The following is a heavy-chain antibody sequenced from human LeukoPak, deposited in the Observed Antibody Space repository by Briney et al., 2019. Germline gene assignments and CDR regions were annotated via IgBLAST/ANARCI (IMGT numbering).Heavy chain of an antibody. CDR2: IYHSGST. V-gene: IGHV4-30-2*01. J-gene: IGHJ4*02. Sequence: PSQTLSLTCAVSGGSISSGGYSWSWIRQPPGKGLEWIGYIYHSGSTYYNPSLKSRVTISVDRSKNQFSLKLSSVTAADTAVYYCAREIPRSYFDYWGQGTLVTVSS. CDR1: GGSISSGGYS. CDR3: AREIPRSYFDY.